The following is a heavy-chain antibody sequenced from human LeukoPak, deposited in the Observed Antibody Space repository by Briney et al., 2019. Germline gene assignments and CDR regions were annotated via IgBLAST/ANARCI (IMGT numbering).Heavy chain of an antibody. Sequence: ASVKVSCKASGGTFSNHAISWVRQAPGQGLEWMGVIIPISGKAHYAQKLQGRVTITADASTSTVYMELSSLTSDDTAVYYCARWAGDSSAWYPALFDYWGQGTLVTVS. CDR1: GGTFSNHA. CDR2: IIPISGKA. CDR3: ARWAGDSSAWYPALFDY. V-gene: IGHV1-69*13. J-gene: IGHJ4*02. D-gene: IGHD6-13*01.